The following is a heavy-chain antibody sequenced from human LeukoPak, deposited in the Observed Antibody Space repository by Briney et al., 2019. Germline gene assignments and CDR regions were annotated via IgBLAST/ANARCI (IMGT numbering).Heavy chain of an antibody. CDR1: GFAISSYP. CDR2: ISGSGGST. V-gene: IGHV3-23*01. J-gene: IGHJ4*02. D-gene: IGHD6-13*01. Sequence: PAGTLTLTWTASGFAISSYPVSWVRQAPGKGLEWVSAISGSGGSTYYADSVKGRFTISRDNSKNTLYLQMNSLRAEDTAVYYCAKDAGPYSSSWYGAIWGQGTLVTVSS. CDR3: AKDAGPYSSSWYGAI.